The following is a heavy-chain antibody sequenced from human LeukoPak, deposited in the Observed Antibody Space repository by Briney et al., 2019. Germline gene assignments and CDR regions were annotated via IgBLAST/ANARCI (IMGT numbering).Heavy chain of an antibody. CDR2: ISSSGTTI. CDR3: AGYSSGWYSLFY. J-gene: IGHJ4*02. CDR1: GFTFSSYE. D-gene: IGHD6-19*01. Sequence: PGGSLRLSCAASGFTFSSYEMNWVRQAPGKGLECVSYISSSGTTIYYADSVKGRFTISRDNAKNSLYLQMNSLRAEDTAVYYCAGYSSGWYSLFYWGQGTLVTVSS. V-gene: IGHV3-48*03.